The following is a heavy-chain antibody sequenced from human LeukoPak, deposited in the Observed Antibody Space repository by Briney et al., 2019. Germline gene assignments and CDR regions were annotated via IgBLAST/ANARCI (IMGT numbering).Heavy chain of an antibody. V-gene: IGHV1-2*02. CDR2: INPNSGGT. CDR3: ARVRGAAAGMVGYFDY. J-gene: IGHJ4*02. D-gene: IGHD6-13*01. CDR1: GYTFTGYY. Sequence: GASVKVSCKASGYTFTGYYMHWVRQAPGQGLEWMGWINPNSGGTNYAQKFQGRVTITADKSTSTAYMELRSLRSDNTAVYYCARVRGAAAGMVGYFDYWGQGTLVTVSS.